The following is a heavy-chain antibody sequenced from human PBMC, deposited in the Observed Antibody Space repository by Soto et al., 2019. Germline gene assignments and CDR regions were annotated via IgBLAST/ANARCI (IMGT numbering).Heavy chain of an antibody. CDR3: ASSFGVVIVPYY. CDR2: INPSGGST. D-gene: IGHD3-3*01. J-gene: IGHJ4*02. CDR1: GYTFTSYY. Sequence: ASVKVSCKASGYTFTSYYMHWVRQAPGQGLEWMGIINPSGGSTSYAQKFQGRVTMTRDTSTSTVYMELSSLRSEDTALYYCASSFGVVIVPYYWGRGTLVTVSS. V-gene: IGHV1-46*03.